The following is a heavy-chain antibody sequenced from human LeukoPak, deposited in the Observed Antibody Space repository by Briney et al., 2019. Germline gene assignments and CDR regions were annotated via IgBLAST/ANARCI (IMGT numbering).Heavy chain of an antibody. Sequence: GESLKISCKGSGYSFTNYWIVWVRQMPGKGLECMGIIYPSDSDIRYDPSFQRQVTISADKSVSTAYLQWTSLRASDTAMYYCARLYCSSTSCYHIDYWGQGTLVTVSS. V-gene: IGHV5-51*01. CDR2: IYPSDSDI. J-gene: IGHJ4*02. CDR1: GYSFTNYW. CDR3: ARLYCSSTSCYHIDY. D-gene: IGHD2-2*01.